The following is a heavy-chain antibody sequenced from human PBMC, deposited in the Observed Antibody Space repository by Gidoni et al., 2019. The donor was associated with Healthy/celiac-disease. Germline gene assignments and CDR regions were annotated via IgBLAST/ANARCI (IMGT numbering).Heavy chain of an antibody. CDR2: VNSDGSST. J-gene: IGHJ6*02. V-gene: IGHV3-74*01. D-gene: IGHD2-2*02. CDR1: GFTFSSYW. Sequence: EVQLVESGGGLVQPGGSLRLSCAAFGFTFSSYWMHWVRQAPGKGLVWVSRVNSDGSSTSYADSVKGRFTITRDNAKNTLYLQMNSLRAEDTAVYYCARDLYCSSTSCYTPIYYYYYGMDVWGQGTTVTVSS. CDR3: ARDLYCSSTSCYTPIYYYYYGMDV.